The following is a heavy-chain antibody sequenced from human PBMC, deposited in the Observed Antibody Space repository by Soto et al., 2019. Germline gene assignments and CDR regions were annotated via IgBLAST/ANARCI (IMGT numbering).Heavy chain of an antibody. CDR1: GFSLSTSGMC. CDR2: IDWDDDK. V-gene: IGHV2-70*01. Sequence: ESGPTLVNPTQTLTLTCTFSGFSLSTSGMCVSWIRQPPGKALEWLALIDWDDDKYYSTSLKTRLTISKDTSKNQVVLTMTNMDPVDTATYYCARISSPRGDSSSSGGWFDPWGQGTLVTSPQ. J-gene: IGHJ5*02. CDR3: ARISSPRGDSSSSGGWFDP. D-gene: IGHD6-6*01.